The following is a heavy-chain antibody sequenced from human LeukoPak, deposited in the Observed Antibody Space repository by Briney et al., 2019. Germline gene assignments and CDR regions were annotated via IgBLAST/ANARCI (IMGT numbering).Heavy chain of an antibody. CDR1: AFTFPNYW. D-gene: IGHD2-2*01. V-gene: IGHV3-74*01. CDR3: ARGLPGNYGYFDY. Sequence: PGGSLRLSCAASAFTFPNYWMHWVRQAPGEGLVWVSRIKTDGSITNYADSVKGRFTISRDNAMNTLYLQMNSLGVEDTAVYFCARGLPGNYGYFDYWGQGALVTISS. J-gene: IGHJ4*02. CDR2: IKTDGSIT.